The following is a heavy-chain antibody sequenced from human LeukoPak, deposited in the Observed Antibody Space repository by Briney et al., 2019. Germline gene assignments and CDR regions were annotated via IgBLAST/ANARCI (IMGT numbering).Heavy chain of an antibody. Sequence: ASVKVSCKASGYTFSTFGVGWVRQAPAQGLQWMGWIRAYEGHKNYAQNLQGRLTLTTDTSTNTDYMELRSLRFDDTAIYFCSRNGDGNWFGPWGQGTLVTVSS. CDR3: SRNGDGNWFGP. CDR2: IRAYEGHK. J-gene: IGHJ5*02. V-gene: IGHV1-18*04. D-gene: IGHD2-21*02. CDR1: GYTFSTFG.